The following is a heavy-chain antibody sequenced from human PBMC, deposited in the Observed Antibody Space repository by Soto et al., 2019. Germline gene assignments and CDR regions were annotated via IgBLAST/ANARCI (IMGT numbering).Heavy chain of an antibody. CDR3: AHRVLRTVFGLVTTTAIYFDF. CDR2: IYWDDDK. D-gene: IGHD3-3*01. V-gene: IGHV2-5*02. CDR1: GFSLTTSGVG. Sequence: QITLNESGPTQVKPRQTLTLTCTFSGFSLTTSGVGVGWIRQSPGKAPEWLALIYWDDDKRYSPSLKSRLTITKDLSKNQVVLTMADLDPADTATYYCAHRVLRTVFGLVTTTAIYFDFWGQGTPVAVSS. J-gene: IGHJ4*02.